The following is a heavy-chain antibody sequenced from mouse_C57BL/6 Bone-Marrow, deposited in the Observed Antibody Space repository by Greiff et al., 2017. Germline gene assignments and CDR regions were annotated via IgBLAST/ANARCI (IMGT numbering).Heavy chain of an antibody. D-gene: IGHD4-1*02. Sequence: EVKLLESGGGLVQPGGSMKLSCVASGFTFSNYWMNWVRQSPEKGLEWVAQIRLKSDNYATHYAESVKGRFTISRDDSKSSVYLQMNNLRAEDTGIYYCTGSTEAWFAYWGQGTLVTVSA. CDR2: IRLKSDNYAT. CDR1: GFTFSNYW. CDR3: TGSTEAWFAY. V-gene: IGHV6-3*01. J-gene: IGHJ3*01.